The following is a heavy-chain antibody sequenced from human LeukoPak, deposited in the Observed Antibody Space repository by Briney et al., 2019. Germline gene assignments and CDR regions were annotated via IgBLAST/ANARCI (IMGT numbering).Heavy chain of an antibody. CDR3: ARGITMVRGVPSVFDY. CDR2: INHSGST. CDR1: GGSFSGYY. D-gene: IGHD3-10*01. V-gene: IGHV4-34*01. J-gene: IGHJ4*02. Sequence: SETLSLTCAVYGGSFSGYYWSWIRQPPGKGLEWIGEINHSGSTNYNPSLKSRVTISVDTSKNQFSLKLSPVTAADTAVYYCARGITMVRGVPSVFDYWGQGTLVTVSS.